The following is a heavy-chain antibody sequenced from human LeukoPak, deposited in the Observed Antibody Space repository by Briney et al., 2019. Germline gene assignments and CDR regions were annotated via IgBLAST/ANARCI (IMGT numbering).Heavy chain of an antibody. CDR1: GFSFGTFA. V-gene: IGHV3-30-3*01. D-gene: IGHD2-15*01. Sequence: VGSLRLSCAAPGFSFGTFAMHWVCQAPGKGLEWVAVISYDGRNKYYADSVKGRFTISSDNSKNTLYLQMNSLRSEDTAVYYCARGHGGIVVVVRDAFDIWGQGTMVIVSS. CDR2: ISYDGRNK. J-gene: IGHJ3*02. CDR3: ARGHGGIVVVVRDAFDI.